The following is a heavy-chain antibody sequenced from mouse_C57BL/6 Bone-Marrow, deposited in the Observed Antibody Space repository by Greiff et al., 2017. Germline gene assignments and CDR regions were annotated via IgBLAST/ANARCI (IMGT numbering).Heavy chain of an antibody. V-gene: IGHV1-26*01. D-gene: IGHD2-3*01. CDR2: INPNNGGT. CDR3: ARSGDGYYGRYAMDY. CDR1: GYTFTDYY. Sequence: EVQLQQSGPELVKPGASVKISCKASGYTFTDYYMNWVKQSHGKSLEWIGDINPNNGGTSYNQKFKGKATLTVDKPSSTAYMELRSLTSEDSAVYYCARSGDGYYGRYAMDYWGQGTSVTVSS. J-gene: IGHJ4*01.